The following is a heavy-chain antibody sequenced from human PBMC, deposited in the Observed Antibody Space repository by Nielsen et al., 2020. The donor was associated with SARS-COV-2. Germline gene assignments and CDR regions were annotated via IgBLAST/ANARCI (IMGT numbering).Heavy chain of an antibody. J-gene: IGHJ4*02. D-gene: IGHD1-26*01. CDR3: ARDWGSYVFDY. Sequence: GESLKISCAASGFTFSSYGMHWVRQAPGKGPEWVAVIWYDGSNKYYADSVKGRFTISRDNSKNTLYLQMNSLRAEDTAVYYCARDWGSYVFDYWGQGTLVTVSS. V-gene: IGHV3-33*01. CDR1: GFTFSSYG. CDR2: IWYDGSNK.